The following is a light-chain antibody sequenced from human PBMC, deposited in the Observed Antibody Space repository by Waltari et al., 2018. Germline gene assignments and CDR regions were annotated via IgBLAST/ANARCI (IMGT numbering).Light chain of an antibody. J-gene: IGKJ5*01. CDR3: QQRNSYPIT. CDR1: QSISSY. CDR2: TAS. V-gene: IGKV1-9*01. Sequence: IQLTQSPSSLSASVGDRVTITFRASQSISSYLAWYQQKPGQDPKLLIHTASTLQSGVPSRFSGSGSGTDFTLSISSLQPEDFATYYCQQRNSYPITFGQGTRLEIK.